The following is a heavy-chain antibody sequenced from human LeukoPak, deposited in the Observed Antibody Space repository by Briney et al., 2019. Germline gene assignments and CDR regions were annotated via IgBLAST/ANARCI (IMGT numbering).Heavy chain of an antibody. D-gene: IGHD3-22*01. Sequence: ASVKVSCKASGYTFASYYMHWVRQAPGQGLEWMGWINPNSGGTNYAQKFQGRVTMTRDTSISTAYMELSRLRSDDTAVYYCARDPNVLYNYDSSGGPDYWGQGTLVTVSS. V-gene: IGHV1-2*02. CDR2: INPNSGGT. CDR1: GYTFASYY. CDR3: ARDPNVLYNYDSSGGPDY. J-gene: IGHJ4*02.